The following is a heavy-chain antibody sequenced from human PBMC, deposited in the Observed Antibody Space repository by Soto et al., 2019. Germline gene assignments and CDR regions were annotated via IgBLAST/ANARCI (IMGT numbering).Heavy chain of an antibody. Sequence: EVQLVESGGDLVQPGGFLRLSCATSGFTFSRYWMHWVRQVPGKGLVWVSRINSDGSSISYSDSVKGRFTISRDNARNTLYMPLNSPRVEDTAVYSCARPPVDTITSLDYWGQGTLVPVS. J-gene: IGHJ4*02. CDR3: ARPPVDTITSLDY. CDR1: GFTFSRYW. CDR2: INSDGSSI. D-gene: IGHD3-3*01. V-gene: IGHV3-74*01.